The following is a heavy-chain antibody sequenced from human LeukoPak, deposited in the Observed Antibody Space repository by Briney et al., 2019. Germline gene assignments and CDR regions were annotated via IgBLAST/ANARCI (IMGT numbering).Heavy chain of an antibody. CDR3: ARVPNGDADYFDY. Sequence: SETLSLTCAVYGGSFSGYYWSWIRQPPGKGLEWIGEINHSGSTYYNPSLKSRVTISVDTSKDQFSLKLSSVTAADTAVYYCARVPNGDADYFDYWGQGTLVTVSS. D-gene: IGHD3-10*01. J-gene: IGHJ4*02. V-gene: IGHV4-34*01. CDR1: GGSFSGYY. CDR2: INHSGST.